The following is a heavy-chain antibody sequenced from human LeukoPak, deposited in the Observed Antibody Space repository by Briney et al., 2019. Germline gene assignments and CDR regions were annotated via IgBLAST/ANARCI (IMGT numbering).Heavy chain of an antibody. J-gene: IGHJ4*02. D-gene: IGHD2-2*01. V-gene: IGHV3-20*04. CDR1: GFTFGDYG. Sequence: GGSLRLSCAASGFTFGDYGMSWVRQAPGKGLEWVSGMNWNGGTTYYADSVKGRFTISRDNAKNSLYLQMNSLRAEDTAVYYCARDQRYCSSSSCPWEPFDYWGQGTLVTVSS. CDR3: ARDQRYCSSSSCPWEPFDY. CDR2: MNWNGGTT.